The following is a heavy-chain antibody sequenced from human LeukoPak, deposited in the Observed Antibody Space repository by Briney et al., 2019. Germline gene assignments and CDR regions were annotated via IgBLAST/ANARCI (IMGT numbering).Heavy chain of an antibody. Sequence: PGGSLRLSCAASGFTSSSYNMNWVRQAPGKGLEWVSCISSSSSTIYYADSVKGRFTISRDNAKNTLYLQMNSLRAEDTAVYYCARRVEGTNDYWGQGTQVTVSS. D-gene: IGHD2-8*01. CDR3: ARRVEGTNDY. CDR2: ISSSSSTI. CDR1: GFTSSSYN. J-gene: IGHJ4*02. V-gene: IGHV3-48*01.